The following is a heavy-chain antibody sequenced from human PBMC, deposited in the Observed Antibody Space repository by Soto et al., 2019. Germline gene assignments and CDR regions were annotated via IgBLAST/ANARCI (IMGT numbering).Heavy chain of an antibody. J-gene: IGHJ6*03. Sequence: ETLSLTCTVSGGSISSYYWSWIRQPPGKGLEWIGYIYYSGSTNYNPSLKSRVTISVDTSKNQFSLKLSSVTAADTAVYYCARLVVVPAADYYYYMDVWGKGTTVTVSS. V-gene: IGHV4-59*08. CDR3: ARLVVVPAADYYYYMDV. CDR1: GGSISSYY. CDR2: IYYSGST. D-gene: IGHD2-2*01.